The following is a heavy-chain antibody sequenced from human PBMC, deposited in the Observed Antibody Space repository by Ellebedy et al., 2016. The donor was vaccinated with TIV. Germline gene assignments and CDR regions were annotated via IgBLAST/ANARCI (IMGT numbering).Heavy chain of an antibody. J-gene: IGHJ3*02. V-gene: IGHV3-23*01. CDR1: GISLRSYA. D-gene: IGHD6-13*01. Sequence: PGGSLRLSCAASGISLRSYAMSWVRQAPGKGLEWVSTIGGTGGTTYYSESVKGRFTVSRDTSRNTLYLQMNSLRAEDTAVYYCANLGGLAASATNGIAFDIWGQGTIVTVSS. CDR3: ANLGGLAASATNGIAFDI. CDR2: IGGTGGTT.